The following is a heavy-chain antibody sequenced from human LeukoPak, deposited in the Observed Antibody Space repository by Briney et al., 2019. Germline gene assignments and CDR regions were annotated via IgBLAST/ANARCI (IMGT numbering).Heavy chain of an antibody. V-gene: IGHV4-59*08. CDR1: GGSISSYY. Sequence: SETLSLTCTVSGGSISSYYWSWIRQPPGKGLEWIGYIYYSGSTNYNPSLKSRVTMSVDTSKNQFSLKLSSVTAADTAVYYCATLEPTTVTTEAGAFDIWGQGTMVTVSS. J-gene: IGHJ3*02. CDR2: IYYSGST. D-gene: IGHD4-17*01. CDR3: ATLEPTTVTTEAGAFDI.